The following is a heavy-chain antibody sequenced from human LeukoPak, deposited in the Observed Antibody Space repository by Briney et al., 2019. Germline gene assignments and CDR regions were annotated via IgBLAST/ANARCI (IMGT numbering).Heavy chain of an antibody. CDR3: AGDPGWLPDY. Sequence: SQTLSLTCTVSGGSISSGDYYWGWIRQPPGKGLEWIGFIYYSGSTYYNPSLKSRVTISVDTSKNQFSLKLSSVTAADTAVYYCAGDPGWLPDYWGQGTLVTVSS. D-gene: IGHD5-24*01. CDR2: IYYSGST. CDR1: GGSISSGDYY. J-gene: IGHJ4*02. V-gene: IGHV4-30-4*08.